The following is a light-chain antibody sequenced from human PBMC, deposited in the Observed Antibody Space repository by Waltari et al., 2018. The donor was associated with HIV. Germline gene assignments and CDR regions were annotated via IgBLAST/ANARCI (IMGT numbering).Light chain of an antibody. Sequence: QSALTQPPSASGSPGQPVTIACTGTSSGVGGYNYVSWYQQYPGKAPQLMIYEVTKRPSGVPDRFSGSKSGNTASLTVSGLQAEDEADYYCSSYAGSNNYVVFGGGTRLTVL. J-gene: IGLJ2*01. V-gene: IGLV2-8*01. CDR1: SSGVGGYNY. CDR3: SSYAGSNNYVV. CDR2: EVT.